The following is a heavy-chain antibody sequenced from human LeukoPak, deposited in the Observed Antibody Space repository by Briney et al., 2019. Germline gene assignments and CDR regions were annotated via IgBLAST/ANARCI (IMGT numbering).Heavy chain of an antibody. Sequence: KPGGSLRLSCAASGFTLSDYYMSWIRQAPGKGLEWLSYISSSGSIIQYADSVKGQFTVSRDNAKNSLFLQMNSLRAEDTAVYYCARNHDFWSARIDYWGQGTLVTVSS. CDR1: GFTLSDYY. J-gene: IGHJ4*02. CDR3: ARNHDFWSARIDY. CDR2: ISSSGSII. V-gene: IGHV3-11*01. D-gene: IGHD3-3*01.